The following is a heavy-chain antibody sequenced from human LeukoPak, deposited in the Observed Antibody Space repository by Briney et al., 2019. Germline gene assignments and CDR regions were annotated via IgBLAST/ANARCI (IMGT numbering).Heavy chain of an antibody. Sequence: SETLSLTCTVSGGSISSYYWSWIRQPPGKGLEWIGYIYYSGSTNYNPSLKSRVTISVDTSKNQFSLKLSSVTAADTAVYYCGGNYYDSSGYYYEDYWGPGTLVTVSS. D-gene: IGHD3-22*01. J-gene: IGHJ4*02. CDR2: IYYSGST. V-gene: IGHV4-59*01. CDR1: GGSISSYY. CDR3: GGNYYDSSGYYYEDY.